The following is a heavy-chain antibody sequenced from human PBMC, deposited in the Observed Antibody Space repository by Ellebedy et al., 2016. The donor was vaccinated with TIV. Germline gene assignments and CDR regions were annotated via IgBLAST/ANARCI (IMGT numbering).Heavy chain of an antibody. CDR2: LQSGGVT. CDR3: TRARGGGGSVDY. J-gene: IGHJ4*02. Sequence: GESLKISCAASGFTFKDYAMNWVRQAPGKGLEWVSVLQSGGVTHYADSVKGRFTVSRDNSRNTLYLQMNSLSVEDTAVYYCTRARGGGGSVDYWGQGTLVTVSS. CDR1: GFTFKDYA. V-gene: IGHV3-66*01. D-gene: IGHD2-21*01.